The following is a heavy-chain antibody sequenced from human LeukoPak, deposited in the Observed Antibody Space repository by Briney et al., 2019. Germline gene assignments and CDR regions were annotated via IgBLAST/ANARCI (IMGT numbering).Heavy chain of an antibody. CDR1: GHTFTSYA. Sequence: ASVKVSCKASGHTFTSYAMHWVRQAPGQRLEWMGWINAGNGNTKYSQKFQGRVTITRDTSASTAYMELSSLRSEDTAVYYCARVMYYYDSSGYLGYWGQGTLVTVSS. D-gene: IGHD3-22*01. CDR3: ARVMYYYDSSGYLGY. V-gene: IGHV1-3*01. CDR2: INAGNGNT. J-gene: IGHJ4*02.